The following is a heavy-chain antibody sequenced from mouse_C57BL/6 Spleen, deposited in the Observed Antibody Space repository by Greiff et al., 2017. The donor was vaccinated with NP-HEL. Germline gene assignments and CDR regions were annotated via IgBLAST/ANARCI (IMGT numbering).Heavy chain of an antibody. V-gene: IGHV1-85*01. J-gene: IGHJ2*01. D-gene: IGHD2-3*01. CDR2: IYPRDGST. Sequence: VQLQESGPELVKPGASVKLSCKASGYTFTSYDINWVKQRPGQGLEWIGWIYPRDGSTKYNEKFKGKATLTADKSSSTAYMQFSSLTSEDSAIYYCARSDDGYSFDYWGQGTTLTVSS. CDR1: GYTFTSYD. CDR3: ARSDDGYSFDY.